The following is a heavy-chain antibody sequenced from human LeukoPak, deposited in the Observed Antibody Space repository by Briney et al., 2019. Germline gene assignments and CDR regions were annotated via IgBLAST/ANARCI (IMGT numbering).Heavy chain of an antibody. Sequence: SVKVSCKASGGILNTYVVSWVRQAPGQGLEWMGAIIPIFGQTNYAQKFQDRVTITTDESTSTAFMGLNSLTSEDTAVYYCAGDVEGREGATTVYWGQGTLVTVSS. D-gene: IGHD1-26*01. V-gene: IGHV1-69*05. J-gene: IGHJ4*02. CDR2: IIPIFGQT. CDR1: GGILNTYV. CDR3: AGDVEGREGATTVY.